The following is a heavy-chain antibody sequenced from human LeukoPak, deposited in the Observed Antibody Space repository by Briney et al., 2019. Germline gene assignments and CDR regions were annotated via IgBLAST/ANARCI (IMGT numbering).Heavy chain of an antibody. CDR1: GYTFTSYD. Sequence: ASVKVSCKASGYTFTSYDINWVRQATGQGLEWMGWMNPNSGNTGYAQKFQGRVTMTRNTSISTAYMELSSLRSEDTAVYYCARAKINDNAYYGDYASSAYYYYGMDVWGQGTTVTVSS. CDR2: MNPNSGNT. V-gene: IGHV1-8*02. CDR3: ARAKINDNAYYGDYASSAYYYYGMDV. D-gene: IGHD4-17*01. J-gene: IGHJ6*02.